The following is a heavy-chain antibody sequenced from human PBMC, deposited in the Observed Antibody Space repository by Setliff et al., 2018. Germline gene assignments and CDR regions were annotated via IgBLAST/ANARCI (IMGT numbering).Heavy chain of an antibody. CDR1: GGTFSSYD. CDR2: IIPIFGTA. CDR3: ARDKADYYDRSGYSGASDV. V-gene: IGHV1-69*13. J-gene: IGHJ3*01. Sequence: SVKVSCKASGGTFSSYDISWVRQAPGQGLEWMGGIIPIFGTANYAQKFQGRVTLSADESTSTVYMELTRLRPEDTAIYYCARDKADYYDRSGYSGASDVWGQGTMVTVS. D-gene: IGHD3-22*01.